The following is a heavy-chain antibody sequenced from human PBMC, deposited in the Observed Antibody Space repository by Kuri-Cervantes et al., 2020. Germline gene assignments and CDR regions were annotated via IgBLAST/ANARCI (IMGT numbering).Heavy chain of an antibody. Sequence: SETLSLTCTVSGGSISSGGYYWSWIRQHPGKGLEWIGSIYHSGSTYYNPSLKSRVTISVDTSKNQFSLKLSSVTAADTAVYYCAVKVGADNNWFDPWGQGTLVTVSS. CDR3: AVKVGADNNWFDP. V-gene: IGHV4-39*07. D-gene: IGHD1-26*01. CDR2: IYHSGST. CDR1: GGSISSGGYY. J-gene: IGHJ5*02.